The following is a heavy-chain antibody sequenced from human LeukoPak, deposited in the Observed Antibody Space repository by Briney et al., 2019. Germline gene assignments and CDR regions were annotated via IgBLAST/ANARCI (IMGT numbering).Heavy chain of an antibody. CDR2: INPNSGGT. D-gene: IGHD6-19*01. Sequence: GASVKVSCKASGYTFTGYYMRWVRQAPGQGLEWMGWINPNSGGTNYAQKFQGRVTMTRNTSISTAYMELSSLRSEDTAVYYCARGSIAVADDDAFDIWGQGTMVTVSS. CDR1: GYTFTGYY. J-gene: IGHJ3*02. V-gene: IGHV1-2*02. CDR3: ARGSIAVADDDAFDI.